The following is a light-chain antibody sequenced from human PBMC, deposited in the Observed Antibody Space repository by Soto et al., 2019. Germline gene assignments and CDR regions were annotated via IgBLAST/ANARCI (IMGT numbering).Light chain of an antibody. CDR3: QQYGSSTT. V-gene: IGKV3-20*01. CDR1: QSVSSSY. J-gene: IGKJ2*01. CDR2: GAS. Sequence: EIVLTQSPGTLSLSPGERATLSCRASQSVSSSYLAWYQQKPGQAPRLLIYGASSRATGIPDRFSGSGSGTVFTFTISRLEPEDFAVYYCQQYGSSTTFGQGTKVDIK.